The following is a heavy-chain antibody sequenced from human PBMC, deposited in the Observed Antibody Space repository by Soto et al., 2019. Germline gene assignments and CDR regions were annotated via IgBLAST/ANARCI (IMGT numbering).Heavy chain of an antibody. CDR3: AKDGSRAMVRGVITHYYYYYMDV. D-gene: IGHD3-10*01. J-gene: IGHJ6*03. Sequence: GGSLRLSCAASGFTFSSYGMHWVRQAPGKGLEWVAVISYDGSNKYYADSVKGRFTISRDNSKNTLYLQMNSLRAEDTAVYYCAKDGSRAMVRGVITHYYYYYMDVWGKGTTVTVSS. V-gene: IGHV3-30*18. CDR2: ISYDGSNK. CDR1: GFTFSSYG.